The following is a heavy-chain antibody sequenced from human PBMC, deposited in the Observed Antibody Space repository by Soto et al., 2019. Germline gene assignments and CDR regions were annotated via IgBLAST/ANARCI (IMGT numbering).Heavy chain of an antibody. CDR1: GGSISSGGYS. CDR2: IYYSGST. Sequence: TLSLTCTVSGGSISSGGYSWTWIRQHPGKGLEWIGYIYYSGSTYYKPSLKSRVTISVDTSKNQFSLKLSSVTAADTAVYYCARDKITGLFDYWGQGTLVTVSS. CDR3: ARDKITGLFDY. J-gene: IGHJ4*02. V-gene: IGHV4-31*03. D-gene: IGHD2-8*02.